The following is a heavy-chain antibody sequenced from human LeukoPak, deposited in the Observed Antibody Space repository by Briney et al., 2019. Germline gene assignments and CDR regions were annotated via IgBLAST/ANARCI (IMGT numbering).Heavy chain of an antibody. CDR1: GFTFSSYG. CDR2: ISGSGGST. Sequence: PGGSLRLSCAASGFTFSSYGMSWVRQAPGKGLEWVSAISGSGGSTYYADSVKGRFTISRDNSKNTLYLQMNSLRAEDTAVYYCAGQGSSGSYYSYWGQGTLVTVSS. V-gene: IGHV3-23*01. J-gene: IGHJ4*02. CDR3: AGQGSSGSYYSY. D-gene: IGHD3-10*01.